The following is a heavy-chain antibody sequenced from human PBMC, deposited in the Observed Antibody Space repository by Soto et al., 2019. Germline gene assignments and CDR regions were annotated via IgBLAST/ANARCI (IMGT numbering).Heavy chain of an antibody. CDR2: IYYSGST. V-gene: IGHV4-59*12. CDR3: ARDKITGLFDY. Sequence: PSETLSLTCTVSGGSISSYYWSWIRQPPGKGLEWIGYIYYSGSTNYNPSLKSRVTILVDTSKNQFSLKLTSVTAADTAVYYCARDKITGLFDYWGQGTLVTVS. D-gene: IGHD2-8*02. J-gene: IGHJ4*02. CDR1: GGSISSYY.